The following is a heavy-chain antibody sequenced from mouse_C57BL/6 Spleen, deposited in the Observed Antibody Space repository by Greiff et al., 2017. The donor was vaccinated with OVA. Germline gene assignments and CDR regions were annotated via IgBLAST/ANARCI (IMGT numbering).Heavy chain of an antibody. CDR1: GFNIKDYY. CDR2: IDPEDGET. CDR3: ARSHWYFDV. Sequence: EVQLQQSGAELVKPGASVKLSCTASGFNIKDYYMHWVKQRTEQGLEWIGRIDPEDGETKHAPKFQGKATITADTSSNTAYLQLSSLTSEDTAVYYCARSHWYFDVWGTGTTVTVSS. V-gene: IGHV14-2*01. J-gene: IGHJ1*03.